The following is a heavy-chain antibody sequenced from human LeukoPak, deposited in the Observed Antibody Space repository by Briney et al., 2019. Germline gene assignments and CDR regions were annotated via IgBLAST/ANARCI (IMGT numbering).Heavy chain of an antibody. CDR3: VRGHLGYFDY. Sequence: SETLSLTCAVSGGSISSGGYSWSWIRQPPGKGLEWIGYIYHSGSTYYNPSLKSRVTISVDGSKNQFSLKLSSVTAADTAVYYCVRGHLGYFDYWGQGTLVTVSS. CDR2: IYHSGST. J-gene: IGHJ4*02. CDR1: GGSISSGGYS. D-gene: IGHD3-16*01. V-gene: IGHV4-30-2*01.